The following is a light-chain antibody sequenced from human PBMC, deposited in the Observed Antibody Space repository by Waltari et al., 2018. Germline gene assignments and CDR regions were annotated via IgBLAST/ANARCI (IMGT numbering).Light chain of an antibody. J-gene: IGLJ2*01. CDR2: DVS. Sequence: QSALTQPASVSGSPGPSITLSCPGTSSDVGGYNYVPWYPQHPGKAPKPMIYDVSNRPSGVSNRVSGSKSGNTASLTISGLQAEDEADYYCSSYTSSSTLVFGGGTKLTVL. V-gene: IGLV2-14*01. CDR1: SSDVGGYNY. CDR3: SSYTSSSTLV.